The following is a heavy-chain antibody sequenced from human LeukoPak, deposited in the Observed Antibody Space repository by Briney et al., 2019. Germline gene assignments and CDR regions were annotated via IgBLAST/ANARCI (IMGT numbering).Heavy chain of an antibody. CDR2: ISSSGSTI. CDR1: GFTFSSYE. D-gene: IGHD6-19*01. CDR3: ARDLSGWYYFDY. J-gene: IGHJ4*02. V-gene: IGHV3-48*03. Sequence: GGSLRLSCAASGFTFSSYEMNWVRQAPGKGLEWASYISSSGSTIYYADSVKGRFTISKDNAKNSLYLQMNSLRAEDTAVYYCARDLSGWYYFDYWGQGTLVTVSS.